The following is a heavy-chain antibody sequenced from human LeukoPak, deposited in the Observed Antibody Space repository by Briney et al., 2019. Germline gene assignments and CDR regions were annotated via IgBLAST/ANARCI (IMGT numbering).Heavy chain of an antibody. CDR1: GYSFTSYC. V-gene: IGHV5-51*01. J-gene: IGHJ4*02. D-gene: IGHD5-12*01. CDR3: ARQGALVATTYVGY. Sequence: NHGESLKISCKGSGYSFTSYCIAWVRQMPGKGLEWMGIIYPGDSDTRYSPSFQGQVTISADRSISTAYLQWSSLKASDTAVCYCARQGALVATTYVGYWGQGTLVTVSS. CDR2: IYPGDSDT.